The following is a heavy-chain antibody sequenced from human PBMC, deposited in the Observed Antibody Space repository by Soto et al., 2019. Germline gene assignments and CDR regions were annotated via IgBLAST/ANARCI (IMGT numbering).Heavy chain of an antibody. Sequence: QVQLVESGGGVVQPGGSLRLSCATSGFTFSNYGMHWVRQAPGKGLEWVAVTRHDGTNKYYADSVKGRFTNSRDNSKNTVHQQMNSLRGEDTAVYYCARDLSGPLDYWGQGTLVTVSS. CDR2: TRHDGTNK. CDR3: ARDLSGPLDY. V-gene: IGHV3-33*01. J-gene: IGHJ4*02. CDR1: GFTFSNYG.